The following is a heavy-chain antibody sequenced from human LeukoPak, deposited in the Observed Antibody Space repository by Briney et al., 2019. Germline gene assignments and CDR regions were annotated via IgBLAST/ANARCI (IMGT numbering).Heavy chain of an antibody. CDR3: ARVPAAIIPYFDY. D-gene: IGHD2-2*01. CDR2: ISYDGSNK. V-gene: IGHV3-30-3*01. CDR1: GFTFSSYA. Sequence: GGSLRLSCAASGFTFSSYAMHWVRQAPGKGLEGGAVISYDGSNKYYADSVKGRFTISRDNSKNTLYLQMNSLRAEDTAVYYCARVPAAIIPYFDYWGQGTLVTVSS. J-gene: IGHJ4*02.